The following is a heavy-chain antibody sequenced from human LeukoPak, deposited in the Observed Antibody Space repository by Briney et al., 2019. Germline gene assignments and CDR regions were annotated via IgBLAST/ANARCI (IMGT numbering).Heavy chain of an antibody. J-gene: IGHJ6*02. D-gene: IGHD2-2*01. CDR3: AREKGYCSSTSCYFRYYYGMDV. V-gene: IGHV4-4*02. CDR2: IYHSGST. CDR1: GGSISSSNW. Sequence: PSGTLSLTCAVSGGSISSSNWWSWVRQPPGKGLEWIGEIYHSGSTNYNPSLKSRVTISVDKSKNQFSLKLSSVIAADTAVYYCAREKGYCSSTSCYFRYYYGMDVWGQGTTVTVSS.